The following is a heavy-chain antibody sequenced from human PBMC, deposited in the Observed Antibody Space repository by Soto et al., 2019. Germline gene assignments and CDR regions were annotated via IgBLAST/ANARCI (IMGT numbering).Heavy chain of an antibody. J-gene: IGHJ6*02. CDR3: ARENGVYSIHYGMDV. CDR2: ISRTSTI. D-gene: IGHD2-15*01. V-gene: IGHV3-48*02. CDR1: GFTFSGYC. Sequence: PWGSPRLACPASGFTFSGYCMSWIRQAPGKGLEWISYISRTSTIYYADSLKGRFTISRDSAEDSLYLQMNSLRDEDTAVYYCARENGVYSIHYGMDVWGQGTTVTVSS.